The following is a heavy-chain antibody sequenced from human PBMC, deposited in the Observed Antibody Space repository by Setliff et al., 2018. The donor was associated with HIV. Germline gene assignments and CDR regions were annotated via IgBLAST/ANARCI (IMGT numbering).Heavy chain of an antibody. J-gene: IGHJ6*03. CDR3: ATSPRPYYYYMDV. CDR2: INPNNGGT. CDR1: GYTFTDYY. V-gene: IGHV1-2*06. Sequence: GASVKVSCKASGYTFTDYYIHWVRQAPGQGLEWMGRINPNNGGTNYAQKFQGRVTMTRDMSVSTAYMELSRLRSDDTAVYYCATSPRPYYYYMDVWGKGTTVTVSS.